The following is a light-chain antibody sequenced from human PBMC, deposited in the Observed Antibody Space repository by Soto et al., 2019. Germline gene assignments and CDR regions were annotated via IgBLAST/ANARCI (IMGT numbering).Light chain of an antibody. J-gene: IGLJ1*01. CDR1: SSDIGTYNL. CDR2: EGI. CDR3: CSYAGSGTDNYV. Sequence: QYALTQPASVYGSPGQSITISCTGTSSDIGTYNLVSWYQHYPGKAPKLMIYEGIKRPSGVSNRFSGSTSGNTAFLTISGLQAEDEADYYCCSYAGSGTDNYVFGSGTKLTVL. V-gene: IGLV2-23*01.